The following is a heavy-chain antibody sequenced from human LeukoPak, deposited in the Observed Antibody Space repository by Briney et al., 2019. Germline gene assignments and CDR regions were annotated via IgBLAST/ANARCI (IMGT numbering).Heavy chain of an antibody. D-gene: IGHD1-26*01. V-gene: IGHV5-51*01. Sequence: GESLKISCKGSGYTFNNYWIGWVRQMPGKGLEWMGIIHPSDSATAYSPALQGRVTFSVDKSINTAYLQWTNLKTSDAAIYYCAIPVGETLHYWGQGTLVAVSS. CDR3: AIPVGETLHY. CDR2: IHPSDSAT. CDR1: GYTFNNYW. J-gene: IGHJ4*02.